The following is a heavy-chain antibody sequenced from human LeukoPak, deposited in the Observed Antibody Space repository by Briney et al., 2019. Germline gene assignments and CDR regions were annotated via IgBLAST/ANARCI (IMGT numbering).Heavy chain of an antibody. Sequence: PSETLSLTCNVSGGAVSGNYWSWARQPPGKGLEWIGYIHYTGSTDYNPSLKSRVTMSIDTSKNQFSLRLSSVTAADTAMYYCARVGDSSGYAVFDSWGQGTLVTVSS. CDR1: GGAVSGNY. CDR3: ARVGDSSGYAVFDS. J-gene: IGHJ4*02. CDR2: IHYTGST. D-gene: IGHD3-22*01. V-gene: IGHV4-59*02.